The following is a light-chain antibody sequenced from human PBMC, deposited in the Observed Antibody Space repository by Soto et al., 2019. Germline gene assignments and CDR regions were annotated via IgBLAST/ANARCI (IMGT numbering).Light chain of an antibody. J-gene: IGKJ1*01. CDR3: QQYYNAPQN. Sequence: DIVMTQSPDSLAVSLGERATINCKSSQSILYSPNNKNYLAWYQQKPGQPPKLLIYWASTRESGVPDRFRGSGSGTDFTLTISSLQAEDVAVYYCQQYYNAPQNFGQGTKVEIK. CDR2: WAS. CDR1: QSILYSPNNKNY. V-gene: IGKV4-1*01.